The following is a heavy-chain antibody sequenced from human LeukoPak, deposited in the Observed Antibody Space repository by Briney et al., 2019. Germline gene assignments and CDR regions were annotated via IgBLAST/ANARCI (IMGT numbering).Heavy chain of an antibody. J-gene: IGHJ6*03. V-gene: IGHV1-3*03. Sequence: VASVKVSCKASGYTFTSYAMHWVRQAPGQRLEWMGWINAGNGNTKYSQEFQGRVTITRDTSASTAYMELSSLRSEDMAVYYCARDSGSYYEDFSYYYYMDVWGKGTTVTVSS. CDR1: GYTFTSYA. CDR3: ARDSGSYYEDFSYYYYMDV. D-gene: IGHD1-26*01. CDR2: INAGNGNT.